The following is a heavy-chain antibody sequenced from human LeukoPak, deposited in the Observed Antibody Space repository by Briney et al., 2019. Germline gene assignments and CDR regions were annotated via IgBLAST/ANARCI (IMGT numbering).Heavy chain of an antibody. CDR3: ARGLGDYDILTGYYKGGSFDY. J-gene: IGHJ4*02. V-gene: IGHV3-30*03. CDR2: ISYDGSNK. Sequence: GRSLRLSCAASGFTFSSYGMHWVRQAPGKGLEWVAVISYDGSNKYYADSVKGRFTISRDSSRNTLYLEMKSLRAEDTAVYYCARGLGDYDILTGYYKGGSFDYWGQGTLVTVSS. D-gene: IGHD3-9*01. CDR1: GFTFSSYG.